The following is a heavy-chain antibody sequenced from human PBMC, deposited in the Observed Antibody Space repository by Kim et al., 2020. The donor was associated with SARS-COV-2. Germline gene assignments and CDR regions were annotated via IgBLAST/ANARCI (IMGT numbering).Heavy chain of an antibody. J-gene: IGHJ3*02. CDR2: GTT. Sequence: GTTNYTPSLKSRVTISVDAATNQCSWKLSSVTAAETAVYYCARVLGAFDIWGQGTMVTVSS. CDR3: ARVLGAFDI. V-gene: IGHV4-59*01. D-gene: IGHD3-16*01.